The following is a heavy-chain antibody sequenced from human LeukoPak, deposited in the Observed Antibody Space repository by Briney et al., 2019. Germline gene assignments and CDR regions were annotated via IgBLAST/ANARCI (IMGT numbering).Heavy chain of an antibody. CDR1: GFTFSNYA. CDR2: ISGSGGTT. V-gene: IGHV3-23*01. D-gene: IGHD6-13*01. CDR3: ARHTGSTWSTGY. J-gene: IGHJ4*02. Sequence: GGSLRLSCAASGFTFSNYAMSWVRQAPGKGLEWVSAISGSGGTTYYADSVKGRFTISRDNTNNTLYLQMSSLRAGDTAVYYCARHTGSTWSTGYWGQGTLVTVSS.